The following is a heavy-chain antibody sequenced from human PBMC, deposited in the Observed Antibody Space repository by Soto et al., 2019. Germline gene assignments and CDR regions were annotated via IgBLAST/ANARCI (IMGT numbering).Heavy chain of an antibody. D-gene: IGHD2-21*02. Sequence: VGSLKLSCAASGFTFNTSGMHWVRQAPGKGLEWVAVIAFDGSQEFYGDSVRGRFTISRDNSKNTLFLQMKSLTPEDTAVYYCATKVRVTNYLYYGMDVWGQGTKVTVSS. CDR1: GFTFNTSG. J-gene: IGHJ6*02. V-gene: IGHV3-30*03. CDR3: ATKVRVTNYLYYGMDV. CDR2: IAFDGSQE.